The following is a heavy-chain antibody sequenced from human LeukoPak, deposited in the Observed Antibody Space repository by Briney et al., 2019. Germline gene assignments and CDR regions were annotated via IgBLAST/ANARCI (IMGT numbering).Heavy chain of an antibody. Sequence: SETLSLTCTVSGGSISSSSYYWGWIRQPAGKGLEWIGRIYTSGSTNYNPSLKSRVTMSVDTSKNQFSLKLSSVTAADTAVYYCARNQYLYSSPNWFDPWGQGTLVTVSS. J-gene: IGHJ5*02. D-gene: IGHD3-22*01. CDR3: ARNQYLYSSPNWFDP. V-gene: IGHV4-61*02. CDR2: IYTSGST. CDR1: GGSISSSSYY.